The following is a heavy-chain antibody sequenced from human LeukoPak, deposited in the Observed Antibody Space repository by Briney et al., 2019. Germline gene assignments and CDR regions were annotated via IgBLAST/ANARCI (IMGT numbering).Heavy chain of an antibody. CDR2: ISGGGGSI. CDR1: GFTFSSYA. V-gene: IGHV3-23*01. J-gene: IGHJ4*02. D-gene: IGHD5-18*01. CDR3: AKDSASWIQTYFDY. Sequence: RPGGSQRLSCAASGFTFSSYAMSWVRQAPGKGLDWVSGISGGGGSIHYADSVKGRFAISRDNSKNTLYLQMNSLRAEDTAVYYCAKDSASWIQTYFDYWGQGTLVTVSS.